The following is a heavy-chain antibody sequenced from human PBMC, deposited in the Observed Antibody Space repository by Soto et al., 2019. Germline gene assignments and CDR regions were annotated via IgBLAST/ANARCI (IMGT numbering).Heavy chain of an antibody. V-gene: IGHV5-51*01. Sequence: ETPSITCTVSGDSICNYYWSWIRQQPGKGLEWMGIIYPGDSDTRYSPSFQGQVTISADKSISTAYLQWSSLKASDTAMYYCARQIVVVPAAIEYYYGMDVWGQGTTVTVSS. CDR3: ARQIVVVPAAIEYYYGMDV. J-gene: IGHJ6*02. CDR1: GDSICNYYW. CDR2: IYPGDSDT. D-gene: IGHD2-2*01.